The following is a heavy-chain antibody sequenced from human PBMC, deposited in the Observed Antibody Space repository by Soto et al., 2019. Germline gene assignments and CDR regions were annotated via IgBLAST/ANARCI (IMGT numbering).Heavy chain of an antibody. CDR3: ARRWDKDYGDYYFDY. D-gene: IGHD4-17*01. Sequence: GESLKISCKGSGYSFTSYWIGWVRQMPGKGLEWMGIIYPGDSDTRYSPSFQGQATISADKSISTAYLQWSSLKASDTAMYYCARRWDKDYGDYYFDYWGQGTLVTVSS. V-gene: IGHV5-51*01. CDR2: IYPGDSDT. CDR1: GYSFTSYW. J-gene: IGHJ4*02.